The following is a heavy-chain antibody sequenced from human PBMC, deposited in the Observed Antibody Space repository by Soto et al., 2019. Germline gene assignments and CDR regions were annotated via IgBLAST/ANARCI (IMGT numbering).Heavy chain of an antibody. CDR2: IYYSGST. Sequence: QVQLQESGPGLVKPSQTLSLTCTVSGGSIGSGGYYWSWIRQHPGKGLEWIGYIYYSGSTYYNPSLKSRVTISVDTSKNQFSLKLSSVTAADTAVYYCARDLAAAGTRRIPRGYFDYWGQGTLVTVSS. D-gene: IGHD6-13*01. J-gene: IGHJ4*02. CDR3: ARDLAAAGTRRIPRGYFDY. V-gene: IGHV4-31*03. CDR1: GGSIGSGGYY.